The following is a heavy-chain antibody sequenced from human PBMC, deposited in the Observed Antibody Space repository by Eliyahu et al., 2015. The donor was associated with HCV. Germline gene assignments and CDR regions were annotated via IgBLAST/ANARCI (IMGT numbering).Heavy chain of an antibody. CDR1: GFTFGXXA. Sequence: EMQLVESGGDLVQPGRSLRLSCIASGFTFGXXAMSWVRQAPGKGLGWIGFIRSKANGGRXQYAASVRGRFTISRDDSKSIAYLQLDNLEIEDTAVYFCSRSGAFCGGDCSSGDYWGQGTLVTVSS. J-gene: IGHJ4*02. CDR3: SRSGAFCGGDCSSGDY. CDR2: IRSKANGGRX. V-gene: IGHV3-49*04. D-gene: IGHD2-21*02.